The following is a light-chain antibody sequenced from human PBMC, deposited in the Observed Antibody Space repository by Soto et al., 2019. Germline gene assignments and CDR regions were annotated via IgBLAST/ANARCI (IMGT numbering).Light chain of an antibody. CDR3: QQYGSSPWT. CDR1: QSVSSSY. J-gene: IGKJ1*01. V-gene: IGKV3-20*01. Sequence: EIVLTQSPGTLSLSPGERATLSCRASQSVSSSYLAWYQQKPGQAPRLLIYGASSRATGIPDRFSGSGSGTDFTLTHSRLEPEDFAVYYCQQYGSSPWTFGQATKVEIK. CDR2: GAS.